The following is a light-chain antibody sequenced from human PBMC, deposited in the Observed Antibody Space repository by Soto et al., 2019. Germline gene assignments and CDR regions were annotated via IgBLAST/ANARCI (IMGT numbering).Light chain of an antibody. CDR1: QSITKS. CDR3: QQSYITPIT. CDR2: AAS. V-gene: IGKV1-39*01. Sequence: DIQMTQSPSSLSASVGDTITVTCRANQSITKSLNWYQKKPGAAPRLLIRAASGLHSGVPSRFSGCGSGTDFTLTISSLEPDDLATYYCQQSYITPITFGQGTRLEIK. J-gene: IGKJ5*01.